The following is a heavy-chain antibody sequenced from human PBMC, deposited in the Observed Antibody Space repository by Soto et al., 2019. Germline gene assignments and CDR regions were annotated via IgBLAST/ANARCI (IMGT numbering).Heavy chain of an antibody. J-gene: IGHJ6*02. CDR1: GYTFTNYW. CDR3: ASSIFYYGMDV. Sequence: GESLKISCKGSGYTFTNYWIGWVRQMPGKGLEWMGIIYPGDSDTKYNPSFQGQVTISADKSITTTYLQWSSLKASDTAIYYCASSIFYYGMDVWGQGTTVTVSS. CDR2: IYPGDSDT. V-gene: IGHV5-51*01.